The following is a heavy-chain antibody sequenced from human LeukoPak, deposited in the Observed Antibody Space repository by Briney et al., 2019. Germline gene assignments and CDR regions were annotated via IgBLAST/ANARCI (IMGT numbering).Heavy chain of an antibody. Sequence: GRSLRLSCAASGFTFSSYGMHWVRQAPGKGLEWVAVISYDGSNKYYADSVKGRFTISRDNSKNTLYLQMNSLRAEDTAIYYCAKDSAMARGAFDYWGQGTLVTVSS. CDR1: GFTFSSYG. CDR2: ISYDGSNK. V-gene: IGHV3-30*18. D-gene: IGHD5-18*01. CDR3: AKDSAMARGAFDY. J-gene: IGHJ4*02.